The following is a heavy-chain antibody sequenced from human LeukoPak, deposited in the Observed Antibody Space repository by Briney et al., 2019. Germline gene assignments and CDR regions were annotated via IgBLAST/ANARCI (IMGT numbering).Heavy chain of an antibody. CDR2: MSYDGSNK. D-gene: IGHD3-16*01. CDR3: ARDPLPGYDSYAYYFDY. Sequence: GRSLRLSCAASGFTFSSYAMHWVRQAPGKGLEWVAVMSYDGSNKYYADSVKGRFTISRDNSKNTLYLQMNSLRAEDTAVYYCARDPLPGYDSYAYYFDYWGQGTLVTVSS. J-gene: IGHJ4*02. V-gene: IGHV3-30*04. CDR1: GFTFSSYA.